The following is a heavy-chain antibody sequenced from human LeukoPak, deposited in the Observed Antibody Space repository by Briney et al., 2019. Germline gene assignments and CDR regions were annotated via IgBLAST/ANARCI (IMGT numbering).Heavy chain of an antibody. Sequence: PGESLKISCKGSGYIFNTHWIGWVRQVPGKGLEWMGIIYPGDSDTRYSPSFQGQVTISADKSISTAYLQWSSLKASDTAMYYCAKQRSFGRFDYWGQGTLVTVSS. CDR3: AKQRSFGRFDY. V-gene: IGHV5-51*01. J-gene: IGHJ4*02. D-gene: IGHD3/OR15-3a*01. CDR2: IYPGDSDT. CDR1: GYIFNTHW.